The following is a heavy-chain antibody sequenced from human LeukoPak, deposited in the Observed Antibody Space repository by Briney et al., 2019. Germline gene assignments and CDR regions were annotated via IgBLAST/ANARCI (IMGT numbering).Heavy chain of an antibody. CDR1: GGSISSYY. D-gene: IGHD3-10*01. CDR3: ARGLSSYYPNWFDL. CDR2: IYYSGST. V-gene: IGHV4-59*01. J-gene: IGHJ5*02. Sequence: PSETLSLTCTVSGGSISSYYWSWIRQPPGKGLEWIGYIYYSGSTNYNPSLKSRGTISVDTSKNQFSLKLSSVTAADTAVYYCARGLSSYYPNWFDLWGQGTLVTVSS.